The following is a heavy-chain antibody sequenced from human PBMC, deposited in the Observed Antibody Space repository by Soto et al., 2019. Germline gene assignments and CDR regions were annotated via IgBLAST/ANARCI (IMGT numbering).Heavy chain of an antibody. D-gene: IGHD6-6*01. Sequence: QVQLVQSGAEVKKPGSSVKVSCKASGGTFSSYAISWVRQAPGQGLEWMGGIIPIFGTANYAQKFQGRVTIPADEYTSTAYMELSSRRSEYTAVYYCARGRRSSSLFGYYYYGRDVWGQGTTVTVSS. J-gene: IGHJ6*02. CDR1: GGTFSSYA. CDR3: ARGRRSSSLFGYYYYGRDV. CDR2: IIPIFGTA. V-gene: IGHV1-69*01.